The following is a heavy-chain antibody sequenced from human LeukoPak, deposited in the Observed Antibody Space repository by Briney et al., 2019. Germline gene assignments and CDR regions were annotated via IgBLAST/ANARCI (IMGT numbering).Heavy chain of an antibody. V-gene: IGHV1-8*01. CDR2: MNPNSGNT. D-gene: IGHD6-6*01. CDR3: ARGSYSSSSLVNY. Sequence: ASVKDSCKASGYTFTSYDINWVRQATGQGLEWMGWMNPNSGNTGYAQKFQGRATMTRNTSISTAYMELSSLRSEDTAVYYCARGSYSSSSLVNYWGQGTLVTVSS. J-gene: IGHJ4*02. CDR1: GYTFTSYD.